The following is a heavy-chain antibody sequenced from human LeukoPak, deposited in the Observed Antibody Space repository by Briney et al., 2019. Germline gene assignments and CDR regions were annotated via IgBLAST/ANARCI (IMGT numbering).Heavy chain of an antibody. D-gene: IGHD3-22*01. J-gene: IGHJ3*02. V-gene: IGHV3-7*01. CDR3: AREPTMIVVLTPTDAFDI. CDR2: IKQDGSEK. Sequence: GGSLRLSCAASGFTFSSYWMSWVRQAPGKGLEWVANIKQDGSEKYYVDSVKGRFTISRDNAKNSLYLQMNSLRAEDTAVYYCAREPTMIVVLTPTDAFDIWGQGTMVTVSS. CDR1: GFTFSSYW.